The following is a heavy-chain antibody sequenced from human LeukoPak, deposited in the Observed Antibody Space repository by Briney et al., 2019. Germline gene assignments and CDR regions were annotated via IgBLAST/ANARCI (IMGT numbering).Heavy chain of an antibody. CDR1: GFIFEDYA. D-gene: IGHD1-26*01. Sequence: GGSLRLSCAASGFIFEDYAMHWVRQRPGKGLEWVSGISWNSGNTDYADSVKGRFTISRDNAKNSLYLQMNSLRAEDTAVYYCARRMRIVGAPEAFDIWGQGTMVTVSS. CDR2: ISWNSGNT. CDR3: ARRMRIVGAPEAFDI. J-gene: IGHJ3*02. V-gene: IGHV3-9*01.